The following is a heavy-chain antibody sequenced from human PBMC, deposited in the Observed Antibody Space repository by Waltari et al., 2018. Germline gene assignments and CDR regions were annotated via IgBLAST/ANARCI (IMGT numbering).Heavy chain of an antibody. D-gene: IGHD3-3*01. J-gene: IGHJ4*02. CDR1: GFSFSNYC. Sequence: EVQLVESGGGLVQPGGPLRLSCAASGFSFSNYCMSWVRQGPGKGLEWVANIKQEGSEKYYVDSVKGRFTISGVNAKNSLYLQMNSLRAEDTAVYYCAGDQGRSGGLRWGQGTLVSVSS. CDR2: IKQEGSEK. V-gene: IGHV3-7*01. CDR3: AGDQGRSGGLR.